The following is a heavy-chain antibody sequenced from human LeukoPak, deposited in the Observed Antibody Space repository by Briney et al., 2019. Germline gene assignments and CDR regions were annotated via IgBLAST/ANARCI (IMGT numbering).Heavy chain of an antibody. J-gene: IGHJ6*02. D-gene: IGHD2-2*01. CDR1: GFTFSDYY. Sequence: GGSLRLSCAASGFTFSDYYMSWIRQAPGKGLEWVSYISSSGSTIYYADSVKGRFTISRDNAKNSLYLQMNSLRAGDTAVYYCARDGDPAAMNYYYGMDVWGQGTTVTVSS. CDR3: ARDGDPAAMNYYYGMDV. CDR2: ISSSGSTI. V-gene: IGHV3-11*01.